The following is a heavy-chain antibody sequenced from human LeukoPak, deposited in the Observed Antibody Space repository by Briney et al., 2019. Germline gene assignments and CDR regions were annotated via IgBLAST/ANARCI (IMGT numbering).Heavy chain of an antibody. J-gene: IGHJ1*01. D-gene: IGHD3-10*01. V-gene: IGHV3-30*04. Sequence: GGSLRLSCAASGFTFSSYAMHWVRQAPGKGLEWVAVISYDGSNKYYADSVKGRFTISRDNSKNTLYLRMNSLRAEDTAVYYCARDHAVYYYGSGSYSALWGQGTLVTVSS. CDR1: GFTFSSYA. CDR3: ARDHAVYYYGSGSYSAL. CDR2: ISYDGSNK.